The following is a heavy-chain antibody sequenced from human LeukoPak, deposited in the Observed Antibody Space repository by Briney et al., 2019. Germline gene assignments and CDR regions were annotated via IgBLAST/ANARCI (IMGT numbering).Heavy chain of an antibody. D-gene: IGHD2-2*02. J-gene: IGHJ6*02. CDR1: GYTFTGFY. CDR2: INPYSGGT. Sequence: ASVKVSCKASGYTFTGFYMHWLRQAPGHGLEWMGWINPYSGGTSYAQKFQGRVTITADESTSTAYMELSSLRSEDTAVYYCASDKYCSSTSCYTGYYYGMDVWGQGTTVTVSS. CDR3: ASDKYCSSTSCYTGYYYGMDV. V-gene: IGHV1-2*02.